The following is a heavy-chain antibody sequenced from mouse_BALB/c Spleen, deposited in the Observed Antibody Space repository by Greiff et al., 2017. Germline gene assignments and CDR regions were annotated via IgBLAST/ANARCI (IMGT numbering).Heavy chain of an antibody. V-gene: IGHV1S81*02. CDR3: TRGEYCGSSPFDD. CDR2: INPSNGGT. J-gene: IGHJ2*01. Sequence: VQLQQPGAELVKPGASVKLSCKASGYTFTSYYMYWVKQRPGQGLEWIGGINPSNGGTNFNEKFKSKGTLTVDKSSSTAYMQLSSLTSEDSAVYYCTRGEYCGSSPFDDWGEGTTVTVSS. D-gene: IGHD1-1*01. CDR1: GYTFTSYY.